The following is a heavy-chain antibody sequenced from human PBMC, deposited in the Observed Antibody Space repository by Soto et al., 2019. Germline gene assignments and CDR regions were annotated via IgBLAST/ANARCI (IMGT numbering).Heavy chain of an antibody. CDR3: ARDWIAAAGTLDY. CDR1: GYTFTSSA. V-gene: IGHV1-3*01. CDR2: INAGNGNT. J-gene: IGHJ4*02. Sequence: ASVKVSCKASGYTFTSSAMHWVRQAPGQRLEWMGWINAGNGNTKYSQKFQGRVTITRDTSASTAYMELSSLRSEDTAVYYCARDWIAAAGTLDYWGQGTLVTVPQ. D-gene: IGHD6-13*01.